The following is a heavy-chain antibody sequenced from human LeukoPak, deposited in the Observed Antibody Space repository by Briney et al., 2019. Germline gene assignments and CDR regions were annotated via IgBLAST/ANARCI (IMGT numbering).Heavy chain of an antibody. J-gene: IGHJ4*02. D-gene: IGHD1-1*01. V-gene: IGHV4-34*01. CDR1: GGSFTDYY. CDR3: ARAGRGTSSRALDY. Sequence: PSETLPLTCAISGGSFTDYYWSWIRQPPGKGLEWIGDINDSGSTNSSPSLKSRVVISLDTSNSQLSLKLSPVTAADTATYFCARAGRGTSSRALDYWGQGTLVTVSS. CDR2: INDSGST.